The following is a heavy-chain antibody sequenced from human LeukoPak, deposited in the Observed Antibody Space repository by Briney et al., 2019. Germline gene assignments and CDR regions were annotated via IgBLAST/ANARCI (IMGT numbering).Heavy chain of an antibody. J-gene: IGHJ4*02. D-gene: IGHD5-18*01. CDR2: FDPEDGET. CDR1: GYTLTELS. V-gene: IGHV1-24*01. CDR3: ARRGNDHGYSYGFWTWDY. Sequence: GASVKVSCKVSGYTLTELSMHWVRQAPGKGLEWMGGFDPEDGETIYAQKFQGRVTMTTDTSTSTAYMELRSLRSDDTAVHYCARRGNDHGYSYGFWTWDYWGQGTLVTVSS.